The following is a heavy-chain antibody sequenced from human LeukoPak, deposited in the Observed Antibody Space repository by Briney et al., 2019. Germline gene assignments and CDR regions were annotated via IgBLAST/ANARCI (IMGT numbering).Heavy chain of an antibody. V-gene: IGHV1-18*01. CDR2: VSGNNDNI. J-gene: IGHJ2*01. CDR1: GYTLSRYG. D-gene: IGHD3-10*01. Sequence: ASVKVSCKASGYTLSRYGISWVRQAPGQGLEWMGWVSGNNDNIDYAEKFQGRITMTTDTSTSTAYMELRSLTSDDTAVYYCAREVTFLPHFDLWGRGTLVTVSS. CDR3: AREVTFLPHFDL.